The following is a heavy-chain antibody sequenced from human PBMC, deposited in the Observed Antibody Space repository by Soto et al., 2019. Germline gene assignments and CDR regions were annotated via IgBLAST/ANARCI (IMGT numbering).Heavy chain of an antibody. CDR2: ISYDGSNK. D-gene: IGHD3-16*01. CDR3: AKEKGTGLRDYDFDY. J-gene: IGHJ4*02. CDR1: GFTFSSYG. Sequence: QVQLVESGGGVVQPGRSLRLSCAASGFTFSSYGMHWVRQAPGKGLEWVAVISYDGSNKYYADSVKGRFTISRDNSKNTLSLQMKSHRPKDKAVDYYAKEKGTGLRDYDFDYWGQGTMVTVSS. V-gene: IGHV3-30*18.